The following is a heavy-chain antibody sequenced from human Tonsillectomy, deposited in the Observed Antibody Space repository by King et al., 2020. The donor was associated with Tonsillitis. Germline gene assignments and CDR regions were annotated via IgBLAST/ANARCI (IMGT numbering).Heavy chain of an antibody. CDR1: GGSMSTYY. D-gene: IGHD3-10*01. Sequence: VQLQESGPGLVKPSETLSLTCTVSGGSMSTYYCNWIRQPPGKGLEWIGNIYDSGTTDYNPSLKSRVTMSVDTSKNQFSLKLNSVTAADTAVYYCAREYYGSAFDSWGQGTMVTVSS. CDR3: AREYYGSAFDS. V-gene: IGHV4-59*01. CDR2: IYDSGTT. J-gene: IGHJ3*02.